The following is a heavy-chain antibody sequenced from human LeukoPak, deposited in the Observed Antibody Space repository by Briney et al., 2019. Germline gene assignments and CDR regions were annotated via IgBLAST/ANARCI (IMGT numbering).Heavy chain of an antibody. CDR3: ARGYSYGYYGWFDP. J-gene: IGHJ5*02. CDR2: IIPIFGTA. D-gene: IGHD5-18*01. CDR1: GGTFSSYA. V-gene: IGHV1-69*13. Sequence: SVKVSCKASGGTFSSYAISWVRQAPGQGLEWMGGIIPIFGTANYAQKFQGRVTNTADESTSTAYMELSSLRSEDTVVYYCARGYSYGYYGWFDPWGQGTLVTVSS.